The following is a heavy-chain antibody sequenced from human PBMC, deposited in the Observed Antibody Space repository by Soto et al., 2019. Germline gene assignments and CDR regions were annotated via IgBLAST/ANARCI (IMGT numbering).Heavy chain of an antibody. D-gene: IGHD4-17*01. CDR3: ARRTVTRDLDY. CDR1: GGSISSSSYY. J-gene: IGHJ4*02. CDR2: IYYSGST. V-gene: IGHV4-39*01. Sequence: SETLSLTCTVSGGSISSSSYYWGWIRQPPGKGLEWIGSIYYSGSTYYNPSLKSRVTISVDTSKNQFSLKLSSVTAADTAVYYCARRTVTRDLDYWGQGTLVTVSS.